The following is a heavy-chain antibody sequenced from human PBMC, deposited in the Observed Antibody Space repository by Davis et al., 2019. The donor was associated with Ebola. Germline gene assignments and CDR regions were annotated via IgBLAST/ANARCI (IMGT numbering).Heavy chain of an antibody. CDR3: ARAPRLTYNYDRSGYYGAFDI. CDR2: IFDSGST. J-gene: IGHJ3*02. CDR1: GGSISSGAYS. Sequence: MPSETLSLTCAVSGGSISSGAYSWSWIRQPPGKGLEWIGFIFDSGSTYYNPSLKSRVTMSIDTSRNHFSLNLSSVTAADTAVYYCARAPRLTYNYDRSGYYGAFDIWGQGTMVTVSS. V-gene: IGHV4-30-4*07. D-gene: IGHD3-22*01.